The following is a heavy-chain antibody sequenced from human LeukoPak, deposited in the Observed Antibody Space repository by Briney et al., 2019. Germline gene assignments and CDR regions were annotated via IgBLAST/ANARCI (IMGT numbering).Heavy chain of an antibody. Sequence: GGSLRLSCAASGFSFSDYYMHWLRQAPGKGLGGFSAISSSSSYIYYAASVKGRSTISRDNAENSEYLQMHGLRAEDTAVYFCARGEHKATITGLDSWGQGTLVTVSS. CDR2: ISSSSSYI. D-gene: IGHD5-24*01. V-gene: IGHV3-21*01. CDR3: ARGEHKATITGLDS. CDR1: GFSFSDYY. J-gene: IGHJ4*02.